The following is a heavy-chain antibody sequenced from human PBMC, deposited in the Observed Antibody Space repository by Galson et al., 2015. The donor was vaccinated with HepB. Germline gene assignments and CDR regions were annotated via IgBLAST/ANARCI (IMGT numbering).Heavy chain of an antibody. CDR1: GYTFTSYG. V-gene: IGHV1-18*01. Sequence: SVKVSCKASGYTFTSYGISWVRQAPGQGLEWMGWISAYNGNTNYAQKLQGRVTMTTDTSTSTAYMELRSLRSDDTAVYYCARVRVARLVHHPFDYWGQGTLVTVSS. CDR2: ISAYNGNT. CDR3: ARVRVARLVHHPFDY. D-gene: IGHD6-6*01. J-gene: IGHJ4*02.